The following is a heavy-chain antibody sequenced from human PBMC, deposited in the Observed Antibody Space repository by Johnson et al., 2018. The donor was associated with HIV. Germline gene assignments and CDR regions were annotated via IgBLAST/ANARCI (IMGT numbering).Heavy chain of an antibody. V-gene: IGHV3-23*04. CDR2: ISGSGGTT. D-gene: IGHD6-13*01. CDR1: GFTFSSYD. J-gene: IGHJ3*02. Sequence: VQLVESGGGLVKPGGSLRLSCAASGFTFSSYDMHWVRQATGKGLEWVSAISGSGGTTYYADSVKGRFTISRDSSKNTLYLQMNSLRPEDTAVYYCAAIGGIGSSWSAAFDIWGQGTMVTVSS. CDR3: AAIGGIGSSWSAAFDI.